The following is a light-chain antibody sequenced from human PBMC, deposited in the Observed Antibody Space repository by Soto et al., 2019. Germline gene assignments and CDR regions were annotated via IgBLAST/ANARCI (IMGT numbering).Light chain of an antibody. CDR1: QGISSY. CDR3: QQYYSYPWT. CDR2: AAS. J-gene: IGKJ1*01. V-gene: IGKV1-8*01. Sequence: AIRMTQSPSSLSASTGDRVTITCRASQGISSYLAWYQQKPGKAPKLLIYAASTLHSGVPSRFSGSGSGTDFTLTISCLQSEDFPTYYCQQYYSYPWTFGQGTKVEIK.